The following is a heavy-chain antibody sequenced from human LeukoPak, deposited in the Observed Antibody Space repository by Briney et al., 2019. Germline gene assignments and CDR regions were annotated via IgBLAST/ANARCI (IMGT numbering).Heavy chain of an antibody. CDR1: GYTFASYA. D-gene: IGHD6-19*01. CDR3: ARGGYSSGWYGWMRNDYYYYYYMDV. V-gene: IGHV1-69*06. Sequence: GASVKVSCKASGYTFASYAISWVRQAPGQGLEWMGGIIPIFGTANYAQKFQGRVTITADKSTSTAYMELSSLRSEDTAVYYCARGGYSSGWYGWMRNDYYYYYYMDVWGKGTTVTVSS. CDR2: IIPIFGTA. J-gene: IGHJ6*03.